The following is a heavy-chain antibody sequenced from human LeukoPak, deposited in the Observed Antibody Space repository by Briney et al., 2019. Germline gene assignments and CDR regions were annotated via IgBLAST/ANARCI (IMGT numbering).Heavy chain of an antibody. V-gene: IGHV4-4*07. CDR3: ARVPSSGYHNWFDP. J-gene: IGHJ5*02. D-gene: IGHD3-22*01. CDR2: IYTSGST. Sequence: SETLSLTCTVSGGSISSYYWSWIRQPAGKGLEWIGRIYTSGSTYYNPSLKSRVTISVDTSKNQFSLNLSSVTAADTAVYYCARVPSSGYHNWFDPWGQGTLVTVSS. CDR1: GGSISSYY.